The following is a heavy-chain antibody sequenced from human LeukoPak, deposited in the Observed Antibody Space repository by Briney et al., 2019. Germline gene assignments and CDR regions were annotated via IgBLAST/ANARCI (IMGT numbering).Heavy chain of an antibody. J-gene: IGHJ4*02. CDR2: IYPGDSDT. CDR1: GYSFTTYW. Sequence: GESLKISCKASGYSFTTYWIGWVRQMPGEGLEWMGIIYPGDSDTRYSPSFQGQVTISADKSISTAYLQWSSLKASDTAMYYCARSYGSLGFDYWGQGTLITVSS. V-gene: IGHV5-51*01. CDR3: ARSYGSLGFDY. D-gene: IGHD2-15*01.